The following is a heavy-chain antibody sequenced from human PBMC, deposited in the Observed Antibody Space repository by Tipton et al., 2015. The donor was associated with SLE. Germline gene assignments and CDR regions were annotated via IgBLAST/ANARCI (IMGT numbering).Heavy chain of an antibody. CDR1: GFTFSSYA. CDR3: AKDLMGYMDV. Sequence: SLRLSCVASGFTFSSYAMTWVRQAPGKGLEWVSGISGSGVSTYYADSVKGRFTISRDNSKNTLFLQMNSLRAEDTAVYYCAKDLMGYMDVWGKGTTVTVSS. D-gene: IGHD5-24*01. V-gene: IGHV3-23*01. J-gene: IGHJ6*03. CDR2: ISGSGVST.